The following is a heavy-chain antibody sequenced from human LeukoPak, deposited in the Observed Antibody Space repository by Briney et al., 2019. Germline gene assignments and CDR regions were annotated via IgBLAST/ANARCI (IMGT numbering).Heavy chain of an antibody. V-gene: IGHV3-7*02. CDR3: ARQWLAFDY. Sequence: GGSLRLSCAASGFTFTSYWMSWVRQAPGKGLEWVASIKQDGSAKNYVDSVKGRFTISRDNAKNSFYLQMISLRVEDTAVYYCARQWLAFDYWGLGTLVTVSS. CDR1: GFTFTSYW. D-gene: IGHD6-19*01. CDR2: IKQDGSAK. J-gene: IGHJ4*02.